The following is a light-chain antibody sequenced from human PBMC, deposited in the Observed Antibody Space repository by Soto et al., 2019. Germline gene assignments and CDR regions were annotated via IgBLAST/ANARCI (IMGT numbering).Light chain of an antibody. V-gene: IGKV3-15*01. CDR1: QSITNN. J-gene: IGKJ3*01. CDR3: QQYNQWPGT. CDR2: RAS. Sequence: EILMTQSPATLSVPPGERATLSCRASQSITNNLAWYQHKPGQAPRLLIYRASARATGIPARFSGSGSGTEFTLNINSLQSEDFEVYYCQQYNQWPGTFGPGTKVDIK.